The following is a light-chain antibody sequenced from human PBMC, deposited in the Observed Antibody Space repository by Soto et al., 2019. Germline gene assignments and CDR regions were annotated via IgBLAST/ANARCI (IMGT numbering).Light chain of an antibody. V-gene: IGKV3-15*01. J-gene: IGKJ1*01. Sequence: EVVMTQSPATLSVSPGERATLSCRASQSVSTNLAWYQQKPGQAPRLLIYDGSTRATGIPARFSGTGSGTEFTLTISSLQSEDFAVYYCQQYNTWWTFGQGTKVEIK. CDR3: QQYNTWWT. CDR2: DGS. CDR1: QSVSTN.